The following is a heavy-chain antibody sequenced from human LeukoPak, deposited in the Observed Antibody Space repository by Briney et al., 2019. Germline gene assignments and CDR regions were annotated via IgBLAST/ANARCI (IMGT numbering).Heavy chain of an antibody. CDR2: INPSGGST. D-gene: IGHD1-26*01. Sequence: AASVKVSCKASGYTFTSYYMHWVRRAPGQGLEWMGIINPSGGSTSYAQKFQGRVTMTRDTSTSTVYMELSSLRSEDAAVYYCAREWTNSASYNGFDPWGPGTLGTVSS. V-gene: IGHV1-46*01. CDR3: AREWTNSASYNGFDP. J-gene: IGHJ5*02. CDR1: GYTFTSYY.